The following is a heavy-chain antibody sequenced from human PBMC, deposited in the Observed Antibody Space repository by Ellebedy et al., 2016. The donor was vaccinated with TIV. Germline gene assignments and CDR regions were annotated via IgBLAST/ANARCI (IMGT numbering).Heavy chain of an antibody. Sequence: GESLKISXAASGFSFSNYWMNWVRQAPGKGLEWVANIKQDGSEKYYVDSVKGRFTISRDNAKNSLYLQMNSLRAEDTAVYYCARDRGSYSIWGQGTMVTVSS. CDR2: IKQDGSEK. J-gene: IGHJ3*02. V-gene: IGHV3-7*01. D-gene: IGHD3-10*01. CDR1: GFSFSNYW. CDR3: ARDRGSYSI.